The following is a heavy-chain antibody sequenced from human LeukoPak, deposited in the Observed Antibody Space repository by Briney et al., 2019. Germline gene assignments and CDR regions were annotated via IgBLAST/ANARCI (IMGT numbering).Heavy chain of an antibody. D-gene: IGHD3-16*01. CDR3: ARLRWGGDAIDY. Sequence: PSETLSLTCTVSGGSISSSSYYWGWIRQPPGKGLEWIGSIYYSGSTYYHPSRKSRVTISVDTSKNQFSLKLSSVTAAETAVYYCARLRWGGDAIDYWGQGTLVTVSS. V-gene: IGHV4-39*01. CDR1: GGSISSSSYY. CDR2: IYYSGST. J-gene: IGHJ4*02.